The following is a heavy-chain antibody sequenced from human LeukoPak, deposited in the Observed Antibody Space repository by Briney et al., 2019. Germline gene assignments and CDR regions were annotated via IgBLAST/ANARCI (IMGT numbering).Heavy chain of an antibody. CDR1: GFTFSTYS. D-gene: IGHD1-26*01. CDR2: MTRRSTYI. Sequence: GGSLRLSCAASGFTFSTYSMSWVRQAPGKGLEWVSSMTRRSTYIYYADSMKGRFTISRDNAKNSLYLQMNSLRAEDTAVYYCARIGLVPLDAFDIWGQGTMVTVSS. CDR3: ARIGLVPLDAFDI. J-gene: IGHJ3*02. V-gene: IGHV3-21*01.